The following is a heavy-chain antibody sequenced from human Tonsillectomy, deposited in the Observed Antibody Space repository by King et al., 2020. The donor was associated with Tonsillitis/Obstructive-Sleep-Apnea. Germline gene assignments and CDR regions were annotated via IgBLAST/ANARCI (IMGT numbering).Heavy chain of an antibody. D-gene: IGHD3-3*01. V-gene: IGHV4-34*01. CDR3: ARGGTYYDFWSSDS. J-gene: IGHJ4*02. CDR2: GEHSGST. CDR1: GGSFSGYY. Sequence: VQLQQWGAGLLKPSETLSLTCAVYGGSFSGYYCSWIRHPPGKGLDGIGEGEHSGSTNYNPSLKSRVTMSVDTSKNQFSLRLSSVTAADTAVYYCARGGTYYDFWSSDSWGQGTLVTVSS.